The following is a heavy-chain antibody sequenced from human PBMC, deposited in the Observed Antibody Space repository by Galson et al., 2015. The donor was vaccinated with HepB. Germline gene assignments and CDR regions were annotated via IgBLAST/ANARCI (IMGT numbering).Heavy chain of an antibody. J-gene: IGHJ4*02. V-gene: IGHV1-46*04. CDR2: IDPSGGTT. D-gene: IGHD3-10*01. CDR3: ARAYYYGSGSYGDDY. CDR1: GYTFTSYY. Sequence: SVKVSCKASGYTFTSYYMHWVRQAPGQGLEWMGIIDPSGGTTSYAQRLQGRVTMTRDTSTSTVYMELSSLRPDDTAVYYCARAYYYGSGSYGDDYWGQGTLVTVSS.